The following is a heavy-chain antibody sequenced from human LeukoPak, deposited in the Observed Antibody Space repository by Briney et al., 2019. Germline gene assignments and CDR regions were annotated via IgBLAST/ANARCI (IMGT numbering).Heavy chain of an antibody. V-gene: IGHV4-61*02. CDR3: AKVGTGPRYMDV. CDR2: IYATGCT. CDR1: GGSISSGSYY. D-gene: IGHD1-1*01. Sequence: PSGTLSFTATVWGGSISSGSYYGRWIRQPAGKGVEWIGRIYATGCTNYNPSLKTPITISVATTKNQFSLNLSSLTAADYAVAYCAKVGTGPRYMDVWGKGGTVTISS. J-gene: IGHJ6*03.